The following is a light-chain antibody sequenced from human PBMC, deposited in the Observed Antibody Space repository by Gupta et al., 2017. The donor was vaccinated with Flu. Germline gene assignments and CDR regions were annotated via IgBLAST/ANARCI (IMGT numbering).Light chain of an antibody. Sequence: VTPGEPASISCRSSQSLLHSNAYNFLDWYLQKPGQSPQLLIYLGSNRASGVPDRFSGSGSGTDFTLKISRVEAEDVGIYYCMQALQTPRTFGQGTKLEIK. CDR3: MQALQTPRT. J-gene: IGKJ2*01. CDR2: LGS. CDR1: QSLLHSNAYNF. V-gene: IGKV2-28*01.